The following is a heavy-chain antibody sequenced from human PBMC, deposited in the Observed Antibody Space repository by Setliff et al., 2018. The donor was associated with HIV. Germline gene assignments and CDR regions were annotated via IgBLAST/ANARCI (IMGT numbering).Heavy chain of an antibody. V-gene: IGHV4-4*02. J-gene: IGHJ6*02. CDR3: ARVLGYDDFLTGYYGVYYYYGMDV. CDR2: IFHSGST. CDR1: GGSISSRNW. Sequence: SETLSLTCTVSGGSISSRNWWSWVRQPPGKGLEWIGEIFHSGSTNYIPSLKSRVTISVDKSKNQFSLKLASVTAADTAVYYCARVLGYDDFLTGYYGVYYYYGMDVWGQGTTVTVS. D-gene: IGHD3-9*01.